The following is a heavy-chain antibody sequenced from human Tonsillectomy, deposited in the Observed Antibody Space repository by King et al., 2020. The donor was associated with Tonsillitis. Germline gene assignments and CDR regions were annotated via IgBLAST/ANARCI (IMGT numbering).Heavy chain of an antibody. Sequence: QLVQSEAEVKKPGSSVKVSCKTSGGTFSSNAVSWVRQAPGQGLEWMGGIIPIFGTTNYAQKFQGRVTITADESTSTAYMELSSLRSEDTAVYFCARPHKMQLIYGDYYYATDVWGQGTTVTVSS. D-gene: IGHD1-1*01. CDR2: IIPIFGTT. CDR1: GGTFSSNA. V-gene: IGHV1-69*01. CDR3: ARPHKMQLIYGDYYYATDV. J-gene: IGHJ6*02.